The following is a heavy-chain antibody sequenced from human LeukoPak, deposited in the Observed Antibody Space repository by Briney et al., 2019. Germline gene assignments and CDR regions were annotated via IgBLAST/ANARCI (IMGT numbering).Heavy chain of an antibody. J-gene: IGHJ4*02. Sequence: GESLKISCKGSGYSFTSYWIGWVRQMPGKGLEWMGIIYPGDSDTRYSPSFQGQVTISADKSISTAYLQWSSLKASDTAMYYCARQGRYDYVWGSYRPPFDYWGQGTLVTVSS. V-gene: IGHV5-51*01. CDR2: IYPGDSDT. CDR1: GYSFTSYW. D-gene: IGHD3-16*02. CDR3: ARQGRYDYVWGSYRPPFDY.